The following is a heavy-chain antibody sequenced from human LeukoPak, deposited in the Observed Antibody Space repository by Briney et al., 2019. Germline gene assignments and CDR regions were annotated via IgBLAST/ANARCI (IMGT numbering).Heavy chain of an antibody. D-gene: IGHD1-26*01. V-gene: IGHV4-34*01. J-gene: IGHJ6*02. CDR1: GGSFSGYY. CDR2: INHSGST. Sequence: SETLSLTCAVYGGSFSGYYWSWIRQPPGKGLEWIWEINHSGSTNYNPSLKSRVTISVDTSKNQFSLKLSSVTAADTVVYYCARGRPRWELSYYYYGMDVWGQGTTVTVSS. CDR3: ARGRPRWELSYYYYGMDV.